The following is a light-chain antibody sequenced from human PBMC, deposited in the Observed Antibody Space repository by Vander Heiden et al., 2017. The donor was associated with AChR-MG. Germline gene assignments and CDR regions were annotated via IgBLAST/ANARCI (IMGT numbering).Light chain of an antibody. CDR3: QVWDTSNDPRYV. Sequence: SYVLTQPPSVSVAPGQTARISCERNNIGSKSVHWYQQKPGQAPALVVYDDSERPSGIPERVSGSNSGNTATLTISRVEAGDEADYFCQVWDTSNDPRYVFGTGTTVFVL. CDR2: DDS. CDR1: NIGSKS. V-gene: IGLV3-21*02. J-gene: IGLJ1*01.